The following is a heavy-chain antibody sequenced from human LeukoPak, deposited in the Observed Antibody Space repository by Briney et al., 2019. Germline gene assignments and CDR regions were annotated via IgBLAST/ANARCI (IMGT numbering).Heavy chain of an antibody. Sequence: SGPTLVNPTQTLTLTCTFSGFSLSTSGMRMSWLRQPLGKALEWLARIDWDDDKFYSTSLKTRLTITKDSSKNQVVLTMTNMDSVDTATYYCAHRRRIAVAGTSYFYYYFDVWGKGTTVTVSS. CDR1: GFSLSTSGMR. CDR2: IDWDDDK. D-gene: IGHD6-19*01. V-gene: IGHV2-70*12. J-gene: IGHJ6*03. CDR3: AHRRRIAVAGTSYFYYYFDV.